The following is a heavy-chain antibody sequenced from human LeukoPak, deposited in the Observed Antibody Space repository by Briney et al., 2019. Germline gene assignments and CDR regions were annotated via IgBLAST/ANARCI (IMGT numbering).Heavy chain of an antibody. CDR1: GFTFSSYA. V-gene: IGHV3-23*01. Sequence: GGSLRLSCAASGFTFSSYAMGWVRQAPGKGLEWVSAISGSGGSTYYADSVKGRFTISRDNSKNTLYLQMNSLRAEDTAVYYCAKALWSDSGYDPYYFDYWGQGTLVTVSS. D-gene: IGHD5-12*01. CDR3: AKALWSDSGYDPYYFDY. CDR2: ISGSGGST. J-gene: IGHJ4*02.